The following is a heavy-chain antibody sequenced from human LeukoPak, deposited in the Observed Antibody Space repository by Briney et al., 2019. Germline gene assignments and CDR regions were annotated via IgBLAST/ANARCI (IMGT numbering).Heavy chain of an antibody. V-gene: IGHV3-9*03. CDR3: AKDSRYDSSGYYES. CDR2: ISWNSGSI. J-gene: IGHJ5*02. CDR1: GFTFDDYA. D-gene: IGHD3-22*01. Sequence: LGGSLRLSCAASGFTFDDYAMHWVRQAPGKGLEWVSGISWNSGSIGYADSVKGRFTISRDNAKNSLYLQMNSLRAEDMALYYCAKDSRYDSSGYYESWGQGTLVTVSS.